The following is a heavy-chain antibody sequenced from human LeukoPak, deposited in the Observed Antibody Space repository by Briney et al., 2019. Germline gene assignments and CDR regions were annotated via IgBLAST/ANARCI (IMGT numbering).Heavy chain of an antibody. CDR2: INHSGST. Sequence: SETLSLTCAVYGGSFSGYYWSWLRQPPGKGREWIGEINHSGSTNYNPSLKSRVTISVDASKNQFSLKLSSVTAADTAVYYCARGAYSSSSGIGVDYWGQGTLVTVSS. J-gene: IGHJ4*02. CDR1: GGSFSGYY. D-gene: IGHD6-6*01. V-gene: IGHV4-34*01. CDR3: ARGAYSSSSGIGVDY.